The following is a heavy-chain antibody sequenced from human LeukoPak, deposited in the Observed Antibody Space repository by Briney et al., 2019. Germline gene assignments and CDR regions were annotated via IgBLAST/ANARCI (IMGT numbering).Heavy chain of an antibody. CDR2: IWYDGSNK. CDR3: ARDLERYSSSWYSGSDAFDI. V-gene: IGHV3-33*01. J-gene: IGHJ3*02. Sequence: GGSLTLSCAASGFTFSSYGMHWVRQAPGKGLEGVAVIWYDGSNKYYADSVKGRFTISRDNSKNTLYLQMNSLRAEDTAVYYCARDLERYSSSWYSGSDAFDIWGQGTMVTVSS. CDR1: GFTFSSYG. D-gene: IGHD6-13*01.